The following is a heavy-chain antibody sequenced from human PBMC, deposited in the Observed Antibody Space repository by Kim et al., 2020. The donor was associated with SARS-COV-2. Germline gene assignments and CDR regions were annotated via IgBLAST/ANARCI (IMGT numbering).Heavy chain of an antibody. CDR3: ARGDGYNSAFDY. V-gene: IGHV3-30-3*01. Sequence: GGSLRLSCAASGFTFSSYAMHWVRQAPGKGLEWVAVISYDGSNKYYADSVKGRFTISRDNSKNTLYLQMNSLRAEDTAVYYCARGDGYNSAFDYWGQGTL. CDR1: GFTFSSYA. D-gene: IGHD5-12*01. J-gene: IGHJ4*02. CDR2: ISYDGSNK.